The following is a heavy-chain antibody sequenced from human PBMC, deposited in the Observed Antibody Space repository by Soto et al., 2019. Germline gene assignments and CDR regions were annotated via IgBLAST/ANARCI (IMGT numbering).Heavy chain of an antibody. Sequence: PPETLSLTCTVSGGSISSYYWSWIRQPAGKGLEWILRIYTSGSTNCKPSLKSRVAMSVDTSKNQFSLKLSSVTAADTAVYYCARTSYRSSWYSYYYGMHXWGQGTTVTVS. CDR2: IYTSGST. CDR1: GGSISSYY. D-gene: IGHD6-13*01. J-gene: IGHJ6*02. V-gene: IGHV4-4*07. CDR3: ARTSYRSSWYSYYYGMHX.